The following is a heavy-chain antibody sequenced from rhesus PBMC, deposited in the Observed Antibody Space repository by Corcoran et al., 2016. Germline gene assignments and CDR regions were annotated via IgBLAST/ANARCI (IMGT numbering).Heavy chain of an antibody. J-gene: IGHJ4*01. CDR2: INSGGGTT. CDR1: GFTFSSYG. D-gene: IGHD3-28*01. CDR3: ASRTYYYDSGYYNPTGY. V-gene: IGHV3S5*01. Sequence: EVQLVETGGGLVQPGGSLNLSCAASGFTFSSYGMSWVRHAPGKVIEWFSAINSGGGTTYYADSVKVLCTSSRYNSKNTLSLQMNSLRAEDTAVYYCASRTYYYDSGYYNPTGYWGQGVLVTVSS.